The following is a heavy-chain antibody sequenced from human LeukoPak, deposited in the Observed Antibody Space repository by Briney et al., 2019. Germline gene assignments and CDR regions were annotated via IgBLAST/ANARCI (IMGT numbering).Heavy chain of an antibody. CDR1: GFTFSSYW. CDR2: IKQDGSEK. D-gene: IGHD3-22*01. Sequence: GGSLRLSCAASGFTFSSYWMSWVRQAPGKGLEWVANIKQDGSEKYYVDSVKGRFTISRDNAKNSLYLQMNSLRAEDTAVYYCARGLYYYDSSGYYLSDDAFDIWGQGTMVTVSS. CDR3: ARGLYYYDSSGYYLSDDAFDI. J-gene: IGHJ3*02. V-gene: IGHV3-7*01.